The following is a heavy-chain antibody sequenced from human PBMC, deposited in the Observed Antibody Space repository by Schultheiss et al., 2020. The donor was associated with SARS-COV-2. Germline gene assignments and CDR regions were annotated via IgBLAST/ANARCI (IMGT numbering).Heavy chain of an antibody. D-gene: IGHD1-26*01. CDR3: ARDRYASGSYYFNWFDP. CDR1: GFTFSSYA. J-gene: IGHJ5*02. V-gene: IGHV3-30-3*01. CDR2: ISYDGTNK. Sequence: GGSLRLSCAASGFTFSSYAMYWVRQAPGKGLEWVVVISYDGTNKYYADSVKGRLTVSRDKSKNTLYLQMNGLRAEDTAVYYCARDRYASGSYYFNWFDPWGQGTLVTVSS.